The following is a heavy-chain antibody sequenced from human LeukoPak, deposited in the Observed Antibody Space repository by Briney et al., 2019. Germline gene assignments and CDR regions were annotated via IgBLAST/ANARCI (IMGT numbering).Heavy chain of an antibody. D-gene: IGHD3-22*01. CDR2: ISWNSGSI. CDR3: AKDRKSYYYDSSGYYDY. CDR1: GFTFDDCA. V-gene: IGHV3-9*03. J-gene: IGHJ4*02. Sequence: PGRSLRLSCPASGFTFDDCAMHWVRQAPGKGLEWVSGISWNSGSIGYADSVKGRLTISRDNAKTSLYLQMNSLRAEDMALYYCAKDRKSYYYDSSGYYDYWGQGTLVTVSS.